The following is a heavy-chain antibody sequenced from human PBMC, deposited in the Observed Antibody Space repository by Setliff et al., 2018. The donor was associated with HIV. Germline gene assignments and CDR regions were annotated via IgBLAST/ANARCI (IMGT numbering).Heavy chain of an antibody. Sequence: ASVKVSCKASGYTFTSYYMHRVRQAPGQGLEWMGIINPSGGSTSYAQKFQGRVTMTRDTSTSTVYMELSSLRSEDTAVYYCAGTAGWELPPRLYYYYYYMDVWGKGTTVTVSS. D-gene: IGHD1-26*01. CDR1: GYTFTSYY. V-gene: IGHV1-46*01. J-gene: IGHJ6*03. CDR2: INPSGGST. CDR3: AGTAGWELPPRLYYYYYYMDV.